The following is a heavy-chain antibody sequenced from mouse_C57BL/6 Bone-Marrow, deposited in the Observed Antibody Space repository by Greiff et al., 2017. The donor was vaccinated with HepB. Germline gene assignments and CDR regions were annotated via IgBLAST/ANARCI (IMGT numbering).Heavy chain of an antibody. V-gene: IGHV1-63*01. CDR1: GYTFTNYW. D-gene: IGHD1-1*01. Sequence: VKLVESGAELVRPGTSVKMSCKASGYTFTNYWIGWAKQRPGHGLEWIGDIYPGGGYTNYNEKFKGKATLTADKSSSTAYMQFSSLTSEDSAIYYCARAYYGSSWYFDVWGTGTTVTVSS. CDR2: IYPGGGYT. CDR3: ARAYYGSSWYFDV. J-gene: IGHJ1*03.